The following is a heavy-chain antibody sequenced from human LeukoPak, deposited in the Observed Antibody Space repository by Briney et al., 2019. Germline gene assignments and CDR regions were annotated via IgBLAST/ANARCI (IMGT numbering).Heavy chain of an antibody. J-gene: IGHJ4*02. Sequence: AASVKVSCNASGYTFTSYAMHWVRQAPGQRLEWMGWINAGNGNTKYSQKFQGRVTITRDTSASTAYMELSSLRSEDTAVYYCVQLSRTTPGYDYWGQGTLVTVSS. V-gene: IGHV1-3*01. CDR2: INAGNGNT. CDR3: VQLSRTTPGYDY. D-gene: IGHD1-7*01. CDR1: GYTFTSYA.